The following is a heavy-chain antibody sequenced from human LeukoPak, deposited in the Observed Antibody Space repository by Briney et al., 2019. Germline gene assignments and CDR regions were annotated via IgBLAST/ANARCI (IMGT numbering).Heavy chain of an antibody. D-gene: IGHD2-2*01. CDR2: INHSGST. J-gene: IGHJ5*02. Sequence: PSETLSLTXAVYGGSFSGYYWSWIGQPPGKGLEWIGEINHSGSTNYNPSLKSRVTISVDTSKNQFSLKLSSVTAADTAVYYCARGRRYSSSTSCRAPNWFDPWGQGTLVTVSS. V-gene: IGHV4-34*01. CDR3: ARGRRYSSSTSCRAPNWFDP. CDR1: GGSFSGYY.